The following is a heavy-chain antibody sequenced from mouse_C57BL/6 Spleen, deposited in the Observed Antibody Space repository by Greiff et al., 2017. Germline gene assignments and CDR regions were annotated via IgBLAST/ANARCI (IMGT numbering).Heavy chain of an antibody. J-gene: IGHJ3*01. Sequence: QVHVKQSGAELAKPGASVKLSCKASGYTFTSYWMHWVKQRPGQGLEWIGYINPSSGYTKYNQKFKDKATLTADKSSSTAYMQLSSLTYEDSAVYYCAEGYEYDGPFAYWGQGTLVTVSA. D-gene: IGHD2-4*01. CDR2: INPSSGYT. V-gene: IGHV1-7*01. CDR1: GYTFTSYW. CDR3: AEGYEYDGPFAY.